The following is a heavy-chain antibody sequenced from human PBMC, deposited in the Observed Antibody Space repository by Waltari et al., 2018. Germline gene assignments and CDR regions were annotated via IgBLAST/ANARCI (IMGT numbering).Heavy chain of an antibody. CDR3: ARDSGYDYVWGSYRYFDY. J-gene: IGHJ4*02. CDR2: IWDDGSNK. V-gene: IGHV3-33*01. CDR1: GFTFSSYG. Sequence: QVQLVESGGGVVQPGRSLRLSCAASGFTFSSYGMHWVRQAPGKGLEWVAVIWDDGSNKYYADSVEGRCTISRDNSKNTLYLQMNSLRAEDTAVYYCARDSGYDYVWGSYRYFDYWGQGTLVTVSS. D-gene: IGHD3-16*02.